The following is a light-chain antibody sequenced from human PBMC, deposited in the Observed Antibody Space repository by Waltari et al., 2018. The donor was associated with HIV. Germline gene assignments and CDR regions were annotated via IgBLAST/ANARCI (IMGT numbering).Light chain of an antibody. J-gene: IGLJ2*01. CDR1: SSDVGGYNY. V-gene: IGLV2-14*03. CDR2: AVI. CDR3: SSYTAYSTLI. Sequence: QSALTQPASVSGSPGQSITFSCTGTSSDVGGYNYVSWYQQHPGKAPKLLIYAVIKRPSGVSARFSGSKSGNTASLTISGLQAEDEADYYCSSYTAYSTLIFGGGTKLTVL.